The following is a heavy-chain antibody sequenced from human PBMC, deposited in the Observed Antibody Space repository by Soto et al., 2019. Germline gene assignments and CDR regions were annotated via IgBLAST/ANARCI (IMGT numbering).Heavy chain of an antibody. J-gene: IGHJ5*02. Sequence: QLQLQESGPGLVKPSETLSLTCTVSGGSISSSSYYWGWIRQPPGKGLEWIGSIYYSGSTYYNPSLKGRVTISVDTSKNQFSLKLSSVTAADTAVYYCARQGRIAAAEGGNWFDPWGQGTLVTVSS. CDR1: GGSISSSSYY. D-gene: IGHD6-13*01. V-gene: IGHV4-39*01. CDR3: ARQGRIAAAEGGNWFDP. CDR2: IYYSGST.